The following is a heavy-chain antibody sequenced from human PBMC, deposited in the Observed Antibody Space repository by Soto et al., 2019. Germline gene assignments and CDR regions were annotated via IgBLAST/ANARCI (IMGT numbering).Heavy chain of an antibody. CDR1: GFTFSSYA. D-gene: IGHD2-2*01. CDR2: ISGSGGST. Sequence: GGSLRLSCAASGFTFSSYAMSWVRQAPGKGLEWVSAISGSGGSTYYADSVKGRFTISRDNSKNTLYLQMNSLRAEDTAVYYCARGLRSQDIVVVPAARGFDYWGQGTLVTVSS. CDR3: ARGLRSQDIVVVPAARGFDY. J-gene: IGHJ4*02. V-gene: IGHV3-23*01.